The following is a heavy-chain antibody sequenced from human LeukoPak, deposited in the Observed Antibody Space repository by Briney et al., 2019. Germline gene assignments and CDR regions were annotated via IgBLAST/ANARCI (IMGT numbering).Heavy chain of an antibody. Sequence: GGSLRLSSAASGFTFSSSEMNWVRQAPGKGLEWVSYISSSGGTISYADSVKGRFTISRDNAKNSLYLQMNSLRAEDTAIYYCARSGKHLFDFWGKGTLVTVSS. CDR1: GFTFSSSE. CDR3: ARSGKHLFDF. J-gene: IGHJ4*02. D-gene: IGHD1-26*01. V-gene: IGHV3-48*03. CDR2: ISSSGGTI.